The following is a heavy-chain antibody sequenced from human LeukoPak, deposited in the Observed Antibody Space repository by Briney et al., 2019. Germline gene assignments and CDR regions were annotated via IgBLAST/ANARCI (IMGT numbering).Heavy chain of an antibody. CDR3: ARVYYDYVWGSYRGQHLDY. Sequence: TSQTLSLTCTVSGGSISSGSYYWSWIRQPAGKGLEWIGRIYTSGSTNYNPSLKSRVTISVDTSKNQFSLKLSSVTAADTAVYYCARVYYDYVWGSYRGQHLDYWGQGTLVTVSS. CDR1: GGSISSGSYY. D-gene: IGHD3-16*02. CDR2: IYTSGST. J-gene: IGHJ4*02. V-gene: IGHV4-61*02.